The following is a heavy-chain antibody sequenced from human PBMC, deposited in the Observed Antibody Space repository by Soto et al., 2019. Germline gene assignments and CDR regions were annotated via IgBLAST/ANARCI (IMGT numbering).Heavy chain of an antibody. CDR2: IIPIFGTA. CDR1: GGTFSSYA. D-gene: IGHD2-21*02. V-gene: IGHV1-69*06. Sequence: ASVKVSCKASGGTFSSYAISWVRQAPGQGLEWMGGIIPIFGTANYAQKFQGRVTITADKSTSTAYMELSSLRSEDTAVYYCARVGGPCGGDCYSGYYYGMDVWGQGTTVTVS. J-gene: IGHJ6*02. CDR3: ARVGGPCGGDCYSGYYYGMDV.